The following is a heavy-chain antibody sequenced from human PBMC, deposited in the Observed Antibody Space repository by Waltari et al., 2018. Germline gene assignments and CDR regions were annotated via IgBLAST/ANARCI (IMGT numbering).Heavy chain of an antibody. CDR2: IYYSGST. CDR1: GGSISSSNYY. J-gene: IGHJ4*02. D-gene: IGHD1-26*01. V-gene: IGHV4-39*01. CDR3: ARLDSRSGSYYFDY. Sequence: QLQLQESSPGLVKPSETLSLTCTVSGGSISSSNYYWGWIRQPPGKGLEWIGNIYYSGSTYYNPSLKSRVTIYIDTSKNQFSLKLSSVTAADTAVYFCARLDSRSGSYYFDYWGQGTLVTVSS.